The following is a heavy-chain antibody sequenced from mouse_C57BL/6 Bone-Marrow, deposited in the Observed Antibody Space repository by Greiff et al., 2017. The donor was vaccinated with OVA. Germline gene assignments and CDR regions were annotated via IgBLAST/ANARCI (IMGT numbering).Heavy chain of an antibody. CDR1: GYTFTSYG. CDR2: IYPRSGNT. CDR3: ATTRGAMDY. J-gene: IGHJ4*01. Sequence: VQLQPSGAELARPGASVKLSCKASGYTFTSYGISWVKQRTGQGLEWIGEIYPRSGNTYYNEKFKGKATLTADKSSSTAYMELRSLTSEDSAVYFCATTRGAMDYWGQGTSVTVSS. D-gene: IGHD1-1*01. V-gene: IGHV1-81*01.